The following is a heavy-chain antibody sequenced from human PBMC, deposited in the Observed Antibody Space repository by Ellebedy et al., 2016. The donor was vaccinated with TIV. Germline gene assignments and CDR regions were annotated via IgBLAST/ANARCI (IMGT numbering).Heavy chain of an antibody. V-gene: IGHV1-18*01. D-gene: IGHD1-26*01. CDR3: ARDIGINSGSYNTPDY. CDR1: GYTFTSYG. CDR2: ISAYNGNT. J-gene: IGHJ4*02. Sequence: ASVKVSXXASGYTFTSYGISWVRQAPGQGLEWMGWISAYNGNTNYAQKLQGRVTMTTDTSTSTAYMELRSLRSDDTAVYYCARDIGINSGSYNTPDYWGQGTLVTVSS.